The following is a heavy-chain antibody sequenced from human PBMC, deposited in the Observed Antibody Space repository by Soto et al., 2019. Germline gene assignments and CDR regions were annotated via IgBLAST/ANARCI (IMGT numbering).Heavy chain of an antibody. CDR2: ISSSSSTI. J-gene: IGHJ4*02. V-gene: IGHV3-48*02. CDR1: GFTFSSYS. CDR3: ARGPRPYYDSSGLIFDY. Sequence: GGSLRLSCAASGFTFSSYSMNWVRQAPGKGLEWVSYISSSSSTIYYADSVKGRFTISRDNAKNSLYLQMNSLRDEDTAVYYCARGPRPYYDSSGLIFDYWGQGTLVTVSS. D-gene: IGHD3-22*01.